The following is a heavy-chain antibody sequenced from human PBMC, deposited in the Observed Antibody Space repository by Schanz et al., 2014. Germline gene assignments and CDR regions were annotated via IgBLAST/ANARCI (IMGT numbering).Heavy chain of an antibody. V-gene: IGHV1-69*08. CDR2: INVGNGNM. CDR1: GGTFSSDT. D-gene: IGHD6-13*01. J-gene: IGHJ4*02. CDR3: ARDGVDAAAGGNY. Sequence: QVHLVQSGAEVKKPGSSVKVSCKASGGTFSSDTFSWVRQAPGQGLEWMGWINVGNGNMKYSQKFQGRVTITRDTSASTAYMELTSLRSEDTAVYYCARDGVDAAAGGNYWGQGTLVTVSS.